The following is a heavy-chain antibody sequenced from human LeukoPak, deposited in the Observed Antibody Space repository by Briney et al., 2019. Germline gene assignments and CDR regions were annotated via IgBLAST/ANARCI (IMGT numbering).Heavy chain of an antibody. CDR2: IYPGDSDT. D-gene: IGHD4-17*01. CDR3: ARHPTYGENYYYYYMDV. CDR1: GYSFSSYW. Sequence: GESLKISCKGSGYSFSSYWIGWVSQMPGKGLEWMGIIYPGDSDTRYSPSFQGQVTISADKSISTAYLQWSSLKASDTAMYYCARHPTYGENYYYYYMDVWGKGTTVTVSS. V-gene: IGHV5-51*01. J-gene: IGHJ6*03.